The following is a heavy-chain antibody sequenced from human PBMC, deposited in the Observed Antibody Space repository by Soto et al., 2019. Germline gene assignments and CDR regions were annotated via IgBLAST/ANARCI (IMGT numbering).Heavy chain of an antibody. CDR3: ARVAYFETTGYYYYFGY. CDR2: IYRSGST. D-gene: IGHD3-22*01. V-gene: IGHV4-38-2*02. Sequence: CGFIQKTPGKGLEWIGSIYRSGSTYYNPSLKSRVTISMDMSKNQFSLKLTSVTAADTAVYYCARVAYFETTGYYYYFGYWGQGTLVTRSS. J-gene: IGHJ4*02.